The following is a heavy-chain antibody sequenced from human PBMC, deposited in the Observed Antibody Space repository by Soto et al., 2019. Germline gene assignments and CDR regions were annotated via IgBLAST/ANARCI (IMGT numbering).Heavy chain of an antibody. CDR1: GFTFSGYN. CDR2: IKSDGSGI. Sequence: EVQLVESGGGLVQPGGSLRLSCAASGFTFSGYNMNWIRQAPGKGLEWVSCIKSDGSGIWYADSVKGRFTVSRDNAKNSLHLQMNSLRDEDTAVYFCAIDTSGSSDYWGQGTLVAVSS. CDR3: AIDTSGSSDY. D-gene: IGHD2-2*01. J-gene: IGHJ4*02. V-gene: IGHV3-48*02.